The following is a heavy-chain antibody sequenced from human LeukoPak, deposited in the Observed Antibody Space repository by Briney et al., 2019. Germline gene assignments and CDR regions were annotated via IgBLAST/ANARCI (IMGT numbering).Heavy chain of an antibody. J-gene: IGHJ4*02. Sequence: SETLSLTCTVSGGPISSYYWSWIRQPPGKGLEWIGYIHYSGSTNYNPSLKSRVTISVDTSKNQFSLKMTSVTAADTAVFYCARGDRSAFDYWGQGALVTVSS. CDR1: GGPISSYY. V-gene: IGHV4-59*01. CDR3: ARGDRSAFDY. CDR2: IHYSGST. D-gene: IGHD3-22*01.